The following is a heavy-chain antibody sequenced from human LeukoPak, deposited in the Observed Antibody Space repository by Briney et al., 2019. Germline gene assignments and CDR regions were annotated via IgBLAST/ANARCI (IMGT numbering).Heavy chain of an antibody. CDR2: IYWNEDK. CDR3: AHRHIVVSGTNSFDT. V-gene: IGHV2-5*01. CDR1: VFSLSSSRVR. D-gene: IGHD1-7*01. Sequence: SVPTLVNPTDTLTLTCAFSVFSLSSSRVRVGWIRQPPGKALEWLALIYWNEDKRYSPALKSKLTITKDTSKNQVVIKMTKMDPVATATYYCAHRHIVVSGTNSFDTWGQGTLVTVSS. J-gene: IGHJ5*02.